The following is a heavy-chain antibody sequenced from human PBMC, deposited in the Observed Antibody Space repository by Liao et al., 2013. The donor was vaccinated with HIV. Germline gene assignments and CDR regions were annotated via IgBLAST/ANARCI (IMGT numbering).Heavy chain of an antibody. CDR2: IHTSGST. D-gene: IGHD3-16*01. CDR3: ARDGGNSWSLWFDP. Sequence: QLHLQQSGPGLVRPSETLSLTCTVSGVSISGDYWSWVRQPAGKGLEWIGRIHTSGSTNSNPSLKTRLTLSVDRSKNQFSLKLTSVTAADTAVYYCARDGGNSWSLWFDPWGHGTLVTVSS. CDR1: GVSISGDY. V-gene: IGHV4-4*07. J-gene: IGHJ5*02.